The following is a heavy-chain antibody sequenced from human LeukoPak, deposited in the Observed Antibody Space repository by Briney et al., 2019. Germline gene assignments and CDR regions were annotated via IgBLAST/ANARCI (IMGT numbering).Heavy chain of an antibody. V-gene: IGHV3-23*01. CDR2: ISGSGEST. Sequence: TGRSLRLSCAASGFTFSSYGMSWVRQAPGRGLEWVSTISGSGESTYYADSVKGRFTISRDNSKNTVYLQLNSLRAEDTAVYFCAKDSATYGRFDYWGQGTLVTVSS. CDR3: AKDSATYGRFDY. D-gene: IGHD3-10*01. J-gene: IGHJ4*02. CDR1: GFTFSSYG.